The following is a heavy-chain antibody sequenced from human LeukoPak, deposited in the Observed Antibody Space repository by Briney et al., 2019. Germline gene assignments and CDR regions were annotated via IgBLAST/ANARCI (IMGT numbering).Heavy chain of an antibody. CDR1: GFTFSSYG. Sequence: QTGGSLRLSCAASGFTFSSYGMSWVRQAPGKGLEWVAVISYDGSNKYYADSVKGRFTISRDNSKNTLYLQMNSLRAEDTAVYYCARSDYSSGWYDWAGAFDIWGRGTMVTVSS. V-gene: IGHV3-30*03. CDR2: ISYDGSNK. D-gene: IGHD6-19*01. CDR3: ARSDYSSGWYDWAGAFDI. J-gene: IGHJ3*02.